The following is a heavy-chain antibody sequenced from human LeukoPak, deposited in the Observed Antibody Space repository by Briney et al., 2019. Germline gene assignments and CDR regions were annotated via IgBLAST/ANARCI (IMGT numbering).Heavy chain of an antibody. J-gene: IGHJ6*03. D-gene: IGHD2-2*01. CDR3: ARGWETGYQLLPPYYYYYYMDV. CDR1: GFTLSTYE. Sequence: GGSLRLSCEASGFTLSTYEMNWVRQAPGKGLEWVSSISSSSSYIYYADSVKGRFTISRDNAKNSLYLQMNSLRAEDTAVYYCARGWETGYQLLPPYYYYYYMDVWGKGTTVTVSS. CDR2: ISSSSSYI. V-gene: IGHV3-21*01.